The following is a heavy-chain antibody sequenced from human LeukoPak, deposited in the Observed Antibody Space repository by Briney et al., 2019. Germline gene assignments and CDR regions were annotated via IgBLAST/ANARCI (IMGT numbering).Heavy chain of an antibody. CDR3: AREFYDFWSGYYSAGAYDAFDI. V-gene: IGHV7-4-1*02. D-gene: IGHD3-3*01. CDR2: INTNTGNP. Sequence: GASAKVSCKASGDIVTAYGLHRVRQATGQWLEWMGCINTNTGNPTYAQGFTGRFVFSLDTSVSTAYLQISSLKAEDTAVYYCAREFYDFWSGYYSAGAYDAFDIWGQGTMVTVSS. J-gene: IGHJ3*02. CDR1: GDIVTAYG.